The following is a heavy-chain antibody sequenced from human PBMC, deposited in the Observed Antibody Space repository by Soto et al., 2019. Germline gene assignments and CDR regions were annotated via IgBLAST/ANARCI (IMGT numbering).Heavy chain of an antibody. CDR3: ARDDAGITGATDYYYGMDV. Sequence: VKVSCKASGGTFSSYAISWVRQAPGQGXEWMGGIIPIFGTANYAQKFQGRVTITADESTSTAYMELSSLRSEDTAVYYCARDDAGITGATDYYYGMDVWGQGTTVTVSS. D-gene: IGHD1-7*01. V-gene: IGHV1-69*01. CDR2: IIPIFGTA. CDR1: GGTFSSYA. J-gene: IGHJ6*02.